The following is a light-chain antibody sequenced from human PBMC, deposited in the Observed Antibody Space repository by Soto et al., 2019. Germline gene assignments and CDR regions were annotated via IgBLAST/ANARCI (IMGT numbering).Light chain of an antibody. CDR1: HSDVGGYDR. CDR3: TSFTSTNTWV. J-gene: IGLJ3*02. Sequence: QSALTQPASVSASPGQSITISCTGTHSDVGGYDRVSWSQQHPGKPPKLIIFEVSYPPSGVSNRFSGSKSGNTASLTISGLQPEDEADYYCTSFTSTNTWVFGGGTKLTVL. CDR2: EVS. V-gene: IGLV2-14*01.